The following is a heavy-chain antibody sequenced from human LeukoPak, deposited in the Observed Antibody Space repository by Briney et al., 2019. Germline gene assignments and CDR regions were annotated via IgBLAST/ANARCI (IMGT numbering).Heavy chain of an antibody. D-gene: IGHD3-10*01. CDR2: IKQDGSEE. CDR1: GFTFSSSW. J-gene: IGHJ4*02. CDR3: ARSYGSGSYPDY. Sequence: GGSLRLSCAASGFTFSSSWMSWGRQAPTKGLEWVANIKQDGSEEYYVDSVKGRFTISRDNARDSLFLQMNSLGAEDTAVCYCARSYGSGSYPDYWGQGTLVTVSS. V-gene: IGHV3-7*01.